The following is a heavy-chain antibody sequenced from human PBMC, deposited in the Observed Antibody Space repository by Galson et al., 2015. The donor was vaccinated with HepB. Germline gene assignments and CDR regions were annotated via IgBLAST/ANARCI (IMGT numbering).Heavy chain of an antibody. Sequence: SLRLSCAASGFNVSRNYMTWVRQAPGKGLEWVSDLYAGGNTYYADSAKGRFTISRHNSKNNFYLQMNSLRTNDTAVYYGARSSWRGGTNTDWGQGTLVTVSS. J-gene: IGHJ4*02. V-gene: IGHV3-53*04. D-gene: IGHD3-10*01. CDR3: ARSSWRGGTNTD. CDR2: LYAGGNT. CDR1: GFNVSRNY.